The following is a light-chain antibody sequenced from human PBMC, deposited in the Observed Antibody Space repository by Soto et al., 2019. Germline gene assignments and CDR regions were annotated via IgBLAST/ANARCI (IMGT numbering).Light chain of an antibody. CDR2: YAS. J-gene: IGKJ1*01. V-gene: IGKV3-15*01. CDR3: QQYDTYPWT. Sequence: EIMMTQSPATLSVSPGERATLSCRASQSVRNNIAWYQQKPGQAPRLLIYYASTRATGIPARFSGSGSGTEFTLTISSLQSEDFALYYCQQYDTYPWTFGQGTKVDIK. CDR1: QSVRNN.